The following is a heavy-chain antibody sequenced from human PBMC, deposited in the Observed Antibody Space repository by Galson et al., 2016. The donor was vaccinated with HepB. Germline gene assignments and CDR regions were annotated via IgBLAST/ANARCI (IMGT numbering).Heavy chain of an antibody. Sequence: SLRLSCAASGVTFSTYDMHWFRQAKGKGLEWVSGIGTKGGTYYLDSAKGRFTISREDAKNSLHLQMNSLTAGDTAVYYCARSGTYTNRIGMDVWGQGTTVTVSS. CDR1: GVTFSTYD. CDR3: ARSGTYTNRIGMDV. V-gene: IGHV3-13*01. CDR2: IGTKGGT. D-gene: IGHD3-10*01. J-gene: IGHJ6*02.